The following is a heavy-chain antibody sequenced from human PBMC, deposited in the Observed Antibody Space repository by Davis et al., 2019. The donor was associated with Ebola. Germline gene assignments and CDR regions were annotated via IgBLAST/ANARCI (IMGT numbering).Heavy chain of an antibody. CDR1: GYTFTGYY. Sequence: AASVKVSCKASGYTFTGYYMHWVRQAPGQGLEWMGWINPNSGGTNYAQKFQGWVTMTRDTSISTAYMELRSLRSDDTAVYYCARDLYSSSWFDYWGQGTLVTVSS. CDR3: ARDLYSSSWFDY. J-gene: IGHJ4*02. CDR2: INPNSGGT. V-gene: IGHV1-2*04. D-gene: IGHD6-13*01.